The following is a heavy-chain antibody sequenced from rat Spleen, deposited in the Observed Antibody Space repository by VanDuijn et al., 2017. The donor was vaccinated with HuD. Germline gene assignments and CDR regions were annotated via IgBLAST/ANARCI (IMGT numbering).Heavy chain of an antibody. CDR1: GFSLTSYS. J-gene: IGHJ2*01. V-gene: IGHV2-32*01. D-gene: IGHD1-6*01. Sequence: QVQLKESGPGLVQPSETLSLTCNVSGFSLTSYSVSWVRQPSGKGLEWMGVMWSDGDTSYNSALKSRLSISRDTSKSQVFLKMSRRQTEETATYYCARDGPTDYYDWFAYWGQGVMVTVSS. CDR2: MWSDGDT. CDR3: ARDGPTDYYDWFAY.